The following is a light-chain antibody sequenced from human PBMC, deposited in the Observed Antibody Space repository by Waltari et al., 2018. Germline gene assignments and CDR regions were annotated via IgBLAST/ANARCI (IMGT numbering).Light chain of an antibody. CDR3: QEYNRWPPGT. V-gene: IGKV3-15*01. CDR1: PTIGLS. Sequence: TGITQSTPTLSVSPGERATISCGTSPTIGLSLAWYQQSTGQAPRLLIYHTSTRSTGVPARFSGGGSESEFTLTISTLQSEDVAVYYCQEYNRWPPGTFGQGTRVEI. CDR2: HTS. J-gene: IGKJ1*01.